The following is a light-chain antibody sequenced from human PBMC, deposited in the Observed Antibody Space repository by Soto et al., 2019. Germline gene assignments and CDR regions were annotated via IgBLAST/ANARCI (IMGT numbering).Light chain of an antibody. CDR3: QHRSNWPLT. Sequence: EIVLTQFPGTLSLSPGERATLSCRASQSVSSNLAWYQQKPGQAPRLLIYGVYTRAPGIPARFSGSGSGTEFTLTISSLQSEDFAVYYCQHRSNWPLTFGGGTKVDIK. V-gene: IGKV3D-15*01. J-gene: IGKJ4*01. CDR2: GVY. CDR1: QSVSSN.